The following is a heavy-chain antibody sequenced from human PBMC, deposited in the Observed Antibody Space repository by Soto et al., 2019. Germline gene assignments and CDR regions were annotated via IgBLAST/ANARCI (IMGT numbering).Heavy chain of an antibody. J-gene: IGHJ6*02. CDR1: GFTFSSYE. V-gene: IGHV3-48*03. CDR2: ISNSGSTI. CDR3: AREDGDYENYYYGMDV. Sequence: PGGSLRLSFAASGFTFSSYEMNWLRQAPGKGLEWVSYISNSGSTIYYADSVKGRFTISRDNAKNSLYLQMNSLRAEDTAVYYCAREDGDYENYYYGMDVWGQGTTVTVSS. D-gene: IGHD4-17*01.